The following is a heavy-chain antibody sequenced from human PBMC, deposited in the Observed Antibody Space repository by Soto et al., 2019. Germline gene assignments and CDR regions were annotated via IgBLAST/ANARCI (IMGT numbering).Heavy chain of an antibody. CDR2: ISHDGRIE. J-gene: IGHJ5*02. CDR3: ARDGLPDDFRSGGYWFDP. CDR1: GFTFSTFA. D-gene: IGHD3-3*01. V-gene: IGHV3-30-3*01. Sequence: QVHLVESGGGVVQPGRYLRLSCAASGFTFSTFALHWVCQAPGEGLEWVALISHDGRIEKYADSVKGRFTISRDNSKNTLYMQMDRLRIEDTGVYYCARDGLPDDFRSGGYWFDPWGQVTQVTVSS.